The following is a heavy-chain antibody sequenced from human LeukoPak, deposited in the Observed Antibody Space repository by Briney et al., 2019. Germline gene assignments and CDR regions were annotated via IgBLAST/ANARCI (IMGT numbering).Heavy chain of an antibody. D-gene: IGHD3-9*01. CDR2: INPNSGGT. CDR1: GYTFTGYY. CDR3: ARPYYDILTGIRSGGFDY. Sequence: ASVKVSCKASGYTFTGYYMLWVRQAPGQGLEWMGWINPNSGGTNYAQKFQGRVTMTRDTSISTAYMELSRLRSDDTAVYYCARPYYDILTGIRSGGFDYWGQGTLVTVSS. V-gene: IGHV1-2*02. J-gene: IGHJ4*02.